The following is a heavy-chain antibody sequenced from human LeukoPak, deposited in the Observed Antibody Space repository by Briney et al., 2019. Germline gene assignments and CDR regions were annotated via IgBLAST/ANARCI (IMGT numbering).Heavy chain of an antibody. D-gene: IGHD1-26*01. J-gene: IGHJ4*02. CDR2: IKQDGSEK. CDR3: ARGLSYNRYTGTYFPFDY. V-gene: IGHV3-7*03. Sequence: GGSLRLSCAASRFTFSSYWMSWVRQAPGKGLEWVANIKQDGSEKYYVDSVKGRFTISRDNAKNSLYLQMNSLRAEDTAVYFCARGLSYNRYTGTYFPFDYWGQGTLVTVSS. CDR1: RFTFSSYW.